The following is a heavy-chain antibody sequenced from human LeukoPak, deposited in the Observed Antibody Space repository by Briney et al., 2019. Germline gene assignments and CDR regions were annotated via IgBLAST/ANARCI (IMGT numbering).Heavy chain of an antibody. CDR1: GFTVSSNY. Sequence: PGGSLRLSCAASGFTVSSNYMNWVRQAPGKGLEWVSMIYPDGNTFYANSVKGRFTISRDNSKNTVYLQMNSLRAEDTAVYYCAKGSPWGYCDSTTCSRAGHWGQGTLVTVSS. CDR3: AKGSPWGYCDSTTCSRAGH. V-gene: IGHV3-53*01. J-gene: IGHJ4*02. CDR2: IYPDGNT. D-gene: IGHD2-2*01.